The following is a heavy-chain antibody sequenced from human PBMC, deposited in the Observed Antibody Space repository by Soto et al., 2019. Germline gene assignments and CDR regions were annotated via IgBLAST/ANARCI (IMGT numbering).Heavy chain of an antibody. CDR3: ARLGYYDSSGYYEENDAFDI. D-gene: IGHD3-22*01. J-gene: IGHJ3*02. V-gene: IGHV5-51*01. CDR1: GYSFTSYW. CDR2: IYPGDSDT. Sequence: GESLKISCKGSGYSFTSYWIGWVRQMPGKGLEWMGVIYPGDSDTRYSPSFQGQVTISADKSISTAYLQWSSLKASDTAMYYCARLGYYDSSGYYEENDAFDIWGQGTMVTVSS.